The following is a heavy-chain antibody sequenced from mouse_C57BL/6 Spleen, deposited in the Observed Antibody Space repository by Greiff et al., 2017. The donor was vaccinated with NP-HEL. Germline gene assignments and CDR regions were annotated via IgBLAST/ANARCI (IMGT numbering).Heavy chain of an antibody. J-gene: IGHJ3*01. CDR1: GYTFTEYT. CDR2: FYPGSGSI. V-gene: IGHV1-62-2*01. D-gene: IGHD2-5*01. CDR3: ARHEDTSNYGFAY. Sequence: VQLQQSGAELVKPGASVKLSCKASGYTFTEYTIHWVKQRSGRGLEWIGWFYPGSGSIKYNEKFKDNATLTADKSSRTVYMELSRLTSEYSAVYFCARHEDTSNYGFAYWGQGTLVTVSA.